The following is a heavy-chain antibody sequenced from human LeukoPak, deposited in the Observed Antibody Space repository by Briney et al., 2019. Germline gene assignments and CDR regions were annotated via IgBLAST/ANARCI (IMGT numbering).Heavy chain of an antibody. Sequence: GGSLRLSCAASGFTFGTYVMHWVRQAPGKGLEWVAVITYDGITTYSDDSVKGRFTISRDTSKSTLHLQMNNLRPEDTAVYFCVKEQGSGYYRTADYWGQGTLVTVSS. CDR2: ITYDGITT. CDR3: VKEQGSGYYRTADY. V-gene: IGHV3-30*18. J-gene: IGHJ4*02. D-gene: IGHD3-10*01. CDR1: GFTFGTYV.